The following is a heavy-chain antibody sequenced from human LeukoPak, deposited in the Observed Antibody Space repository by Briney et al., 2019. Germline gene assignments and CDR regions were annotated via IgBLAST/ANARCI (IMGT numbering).Heavy chain of an antibody. CDR1: GYTFTSYY. D-gene: IGHD3-3*01. CDR2: IIPIFGTA. CDR3: ARGCSWSGYRNDAFDI. J-gene: IGHJ3*02. V-gene: IGHV1-69*06. Sequence: SVKVSCKASGYTFTSYYMHWVRQAPGQGLEWMGGIIPIFGTANYAQKFQGRVTITADKSTSTAYMELSSLRSEDTAVYYCARGCSWSGYRNDAFDIWGQGTMVTVSS.